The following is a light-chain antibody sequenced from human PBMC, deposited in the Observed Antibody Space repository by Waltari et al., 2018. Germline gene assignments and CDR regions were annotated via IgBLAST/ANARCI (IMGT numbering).Light chain of an antibody. Sequence: QSVLTQPPSVSGAPGQTVTISCTGTASNLGAGYDVHWYQQVPGTAPKLLIYFHTKRPAGVPDRFSGSKSGTSASLDITGLQAEDEADYFCQSYDRNLSVVFGGGTKLTV. J-gene: IGLJ2*01. V-gene: IGLV1-40*01. CDR1: ASNLGAGYD. CDR3: QSYDRNLSVV. CDR2: FHT.